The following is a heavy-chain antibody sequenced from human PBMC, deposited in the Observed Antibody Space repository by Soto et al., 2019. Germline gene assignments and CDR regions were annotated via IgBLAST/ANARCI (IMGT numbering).Heavy chain of an antibody. J-gene: IGHJ4*02. D-gene: IGHD3-10*01. CDR2: ISYDGSNK. CDR1: GFTFSSYA. Sequence: QVQLVESGGGVVQPGRSLRLSCAASGFTFSSYAMQWVRQAPGKGLEWVAVISYDGSNKYYADSVKGRFTISRDNSKNTLYLQMNSLRAEDTAVYYCARPDDGSGSYPDYWGQGTLFTVSS. CDR3: ARPDDGSGSYPDY. V-gene: IGHV3-30-3*01.